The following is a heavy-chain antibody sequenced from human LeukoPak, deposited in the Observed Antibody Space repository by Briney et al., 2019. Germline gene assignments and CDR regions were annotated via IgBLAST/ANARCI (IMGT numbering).Heavy chain of an antibody. D-gene: IGHD4-17*01. CDR3: AKAPLRTFAFDI. J-gene: IGHJ3*02. V-gene: IGHV3-23*01. Sequence: PGGSLRLSCAASGFTFSSYAMSWARQAPGKGLEWVSAISGSGGSTYYADSVKGRFTISRDNSKNTLYPQMNSLRAEDTAVYYCAKAPLRTFAFDIWGQGTMVTVSS. CDR1: GFTFSSYA. CDR2: ISGSGGST.